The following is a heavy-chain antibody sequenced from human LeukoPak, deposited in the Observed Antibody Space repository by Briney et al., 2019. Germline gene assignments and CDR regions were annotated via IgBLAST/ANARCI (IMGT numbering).Heavy chain of an antibody. CDR1: GGSISTYY. Sequence: PETLSLTCTVSGGSISTYYWSWIRQPPGKGLEWIGEINHSGSTNYNPSLKSRVTISVDTSKNQFSLKLSSVTAADTAVYYCARVSYYNHYYYYMDVWGKGTRSPSP. CDR2: INHSGST. V-gene: IGHV4-34*01. CDR3: ARVSYYNHYYYYMDV. D-gene: IGHD3-10*01. J-gene: IGHJ6*03.